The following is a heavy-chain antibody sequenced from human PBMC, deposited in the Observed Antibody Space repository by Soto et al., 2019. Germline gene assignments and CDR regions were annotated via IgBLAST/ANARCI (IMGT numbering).Heavy chain of an antibody. CDR3: ARIMRSLDMDV. J-gene: IGHJ6*02. D-gene: IGHD3-16*01. Sequence: GWSLRLSCAASGLTFCSYWMHWVRQAPGKGLVWVSRINSDGSSTSYADSVKGRFTISRDNAKNQFSLKLSSVTAADTAVYYCARIMRSLDMDVWGQGTTVTVSS. V-gene: IGHV3-74*01. CDR1: GLTFCSYW. CDR2: INSDGSST.